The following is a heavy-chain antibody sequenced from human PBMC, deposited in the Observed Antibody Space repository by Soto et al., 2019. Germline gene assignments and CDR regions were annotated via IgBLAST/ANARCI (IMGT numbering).Heavy chain of an antibody. CDR1: GGTFSNHA. J-gene: IGHJ3*02. CDR2: IIPIFTTT. CDR3: AREVAADGTFREDVFDI. D-gene: IGHD6-13*01. V-gene: IGHV1-69*12. Sequence: VHLVQSGAEVKKPGSSVKVSCKASGGTFSNHAINWVRQAPGQGLEWMGRIIPIFTTTNYAQKFQGRVTITEEESTITAYMELSSLKHDDTGVYYCAREVAADGTFREDVFDIWGQGTLVTVAS.